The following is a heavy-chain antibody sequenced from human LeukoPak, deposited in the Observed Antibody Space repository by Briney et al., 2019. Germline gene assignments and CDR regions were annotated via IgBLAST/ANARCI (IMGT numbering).Heavy chain of an antibody. V-gene: IGHV3-69-1*01. CDR1: GFTFSYYS. Sequence: GGSLRLSCAASGFTFSYYSMNWVRQAPGKGLEWVSSISSSDSIYYADSVKGRFTISRDNAKSSLYLQMNSLRTEDTAVYYCARAHNFYGGNSKAAFDIWGQGTMVTVSS. CDR3: ARAHNFYGGNSKAAFDI. J-gene: IGHJ3*02. D-gene: IGHD4-23*01. CDR2: ISSSDSI.